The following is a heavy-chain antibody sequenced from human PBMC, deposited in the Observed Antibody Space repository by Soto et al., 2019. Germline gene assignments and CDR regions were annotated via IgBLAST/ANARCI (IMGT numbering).Heavy chain of an antibody. Sequence: QITLKESGPALVKPTQTLTLTCTFSGFSLTTDRVGVGWIRQPPGEALEWLAVIYWDDSKTYRPSLESRLTITKDTSKNQVALTMTNIDSLETATYYCAHAYGGRSLYGGQGSLVNVSS. CDR3: AHAYGGRSLY. V-gene: IGHV2-5*02. CDR1: GFSLTTDRVG. J-gene: IGHJ4*02. CDR2: IYWDDSK. D-gene: IGHD1-26*01.